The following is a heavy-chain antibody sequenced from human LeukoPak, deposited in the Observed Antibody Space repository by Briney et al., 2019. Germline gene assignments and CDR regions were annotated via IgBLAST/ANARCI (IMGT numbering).Heavy chain of an antibody. V-gene: IGHV3-11*04. J-gene: IGHJ3*02. D-gene: IGHD5-24*01. CDR2: ISSSGSTI. Sequence: GGSLRLSCAASGFTFSDYYMSWIRQAPGKGLEWVSYISSSGSTIYYADSVKGRFTISRDNAKNSLYLQMNSLRAEDTAVYYCARVELRDGYRDAFDIWGQGTMVTVSS. CDR3: ARVELRDGYRDAFDI. CDR1: GFTFSDYY.